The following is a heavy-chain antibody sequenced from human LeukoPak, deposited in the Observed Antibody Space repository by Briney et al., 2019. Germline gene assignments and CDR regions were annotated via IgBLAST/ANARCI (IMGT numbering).Heavy chain of an antibody. CDR3: ARSSGTYYPFAF. Sequence: GGSLRLSCAASGFTFSNYDMNWIRQAPGKGLEWISYITTTSDLVKYADSVRGRFTVSRDNAKNSLFLQMNSLRAEDTAVYYCARSSGTYYPFAFWGQGALVTVSS. D-gene: IGHD1-26*01. J-gene: IGHJ4*02. CDR2: ITTTSDLV. V-gene: IGHV3-11*03. CDR1: GFTFSNYD.